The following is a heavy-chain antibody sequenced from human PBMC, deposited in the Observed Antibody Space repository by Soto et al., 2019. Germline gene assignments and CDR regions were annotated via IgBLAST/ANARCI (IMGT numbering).Heavy chain of an antibody. CDR1: GFTFSDYY. V-gene: IGHV3-11*01. D-gene: IGHD3-10*01. Sequence: QVQLVESGGGLVKPGGSLRLSCAASGFTFSDYYMSWIRQAPGKGLEWVSYISSSGSTIYYADSVKGRFTISRDNAKNSLYLQMNSLRAEDTAVYYCAGTSEGPLDNVLLWFGESPVGENWGQGTLVTVSS. J-gene: IGHJ4*02. CDR3: AGTSEGPLDNVLLWFGESPVGEN. CDR2: ISSSGSTI.